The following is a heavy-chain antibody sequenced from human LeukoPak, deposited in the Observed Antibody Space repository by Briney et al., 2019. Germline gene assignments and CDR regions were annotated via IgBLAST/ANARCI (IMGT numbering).Heavy chain of an antibody. CDR3: ARSPKQSSGWYFAFDI. Sequence: GSLRLSCAASGFTVSSNYMSWVRQAPGKGLEWVSLIYSGGSTYYADSVKGRFTIFRDNSKNTLYLQMNSLRAEDTAVYYCARSPKQSSGWYFAFDIWGQGTMVTVSS. V-gene: IGHV3-53*01. CDR2: IYSGGST. CDR1: GFTVSSNY. D-gene: IGHD6-19*01. J-gene: IGHJ3*02.